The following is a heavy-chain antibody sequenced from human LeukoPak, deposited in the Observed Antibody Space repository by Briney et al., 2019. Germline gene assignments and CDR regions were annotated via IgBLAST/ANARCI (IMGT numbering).Heavy chain of an antibody. CDR2: ISGNGGST. V-gene: IGHV3-23*01. J-gene: IGHJ4*02. Sequence: PGGSLRLSCAASGFTFSSNAMSRVRQDPGKGVEWVEAISGNGGSTYYADSVKGRFTISRDNSMNTLYLQMNSLRAEDTAVYYCARALLTIDYWGQGTLVTVSS. CDR1: GFTFSSNA. D-gene: IGHD3-9*01. CDR3: ARALLTIDY.